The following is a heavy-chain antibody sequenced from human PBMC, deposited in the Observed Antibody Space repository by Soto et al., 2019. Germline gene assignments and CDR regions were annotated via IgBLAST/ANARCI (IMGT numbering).Heavy chain of an antibody. CDR1: GGSFSGYY. J-gene: IGHJ6*02. Sequence: PSETLSLTCAVYGGSFSGYYWSWIRQPPGKGLEWIGEINHSGSTNYNPSLKSRVAISVDTSKNQFSLKLSSVTAADTAVYYCALYSSGWYFGMDVWGQGTTVTVS. CDR2: INHSGST. D-gene: IGHD6-19*01. V-gene: IGHV4-34*01. CDR3: ALYSSGWYFGMDV.